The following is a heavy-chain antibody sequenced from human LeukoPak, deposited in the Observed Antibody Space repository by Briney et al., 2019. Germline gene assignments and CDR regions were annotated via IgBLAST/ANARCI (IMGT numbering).Heavy chain of an antibody. V-gene: IGHV1-2*02. CDR2: INGNSGGT. CDR3: SREFQRSLDY. D-gene: IGHD6-25*01. J-gene: IGHJ4*02. CDR1: GFSFTGYY. Sequence: ASVKVSCKASGFSFTGYYMHWVRQAPGQGLEWMGWINGNSGGTNYAQKFQGRVTMTRDTSINTAYMELSRLTSDDTAMYYCSREFQRSLDYWGQGTLVTVSS.